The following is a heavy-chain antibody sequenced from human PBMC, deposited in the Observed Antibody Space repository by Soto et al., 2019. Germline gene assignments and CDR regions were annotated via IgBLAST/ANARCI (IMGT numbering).Heavy chain of an antibody. Sequence: QVQLVQSGAAVKKPGASVKVSCKASGYTFTNHGISWVRQAPGQGLEWLGWISGHNGNTKYAQRLQGRVTMTTDTSTSTAYMELRSLKSDDTAVYYCARDLYPLAYYFDYWGQGTLVTVSS. CDR3: ARDLYPLAYYFDY. CDR1: GYTFTNHG. CDR2: ISGHNGNT. J-gene: IGHJ4*02. V-gene: IGHV1-18*01.